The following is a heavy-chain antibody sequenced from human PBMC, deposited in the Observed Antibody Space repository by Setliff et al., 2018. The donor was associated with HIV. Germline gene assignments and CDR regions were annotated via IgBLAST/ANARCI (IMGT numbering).Heavy chain of an antibody. V-gene: IGHV3-33*01. CDR3: AREGYCSGGSCYFEY. CDR2: IWYDGSNK. CDR1: GFTFSGYG. D-gene: IGHD2-15*01. Sequence: GESLKISCAASGFTFSGYGMHWVRQAPGKGLEWVAVIWYDGSNKYYADSVKGRFTISRDNSKNTLYLQMNSLRAEDTAVYYCAREGYCSGGSCYFEYWGQGTLVTVSS. J-gene: IGHJ4*02.